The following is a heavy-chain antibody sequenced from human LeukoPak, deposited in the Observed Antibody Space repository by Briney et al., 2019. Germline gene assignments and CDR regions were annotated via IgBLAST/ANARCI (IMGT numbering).Heavy chain of an antibody. CDR2: ISGDGART. CDR3: AKTVVVITFRFDS. CDR1: GFTFSSYA. Sequence: GGSLRLSCAASGFTFSSYAMSWVRQAPGKGLEWVSAISGDGARTYYADSVKGRFTISRDDSKNTLDLQMNSLRAEDTAIYYCAKTVVVITFRFDSWGQGSLVTVSS. D-gene: IGHD2-21*01. V-gene: IGHV3-23*01. J-gene: IGHJ4*02.